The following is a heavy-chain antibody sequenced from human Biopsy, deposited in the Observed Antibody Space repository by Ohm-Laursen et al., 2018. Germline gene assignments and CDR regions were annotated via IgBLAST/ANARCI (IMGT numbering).Heavy chain of an antibody. CDR1: GFSFSNHA. V-gene: IGHV3-9*01. CDR3: ARLGELHGLWYFDF. CDR2: ISWNSGSI. D-gene: IGHD2-21*01. Sequence: SSLRLSCAASGFSFSNHAISWVRQAPGKGLEWVSGISWNSGSINYAVSVQGRFTISRDNAKNSLYLQMNSLRVEDTALYFCARLGELHGLWYFDFWGQGALVTVSS. J-gene: IGHJ4*02.